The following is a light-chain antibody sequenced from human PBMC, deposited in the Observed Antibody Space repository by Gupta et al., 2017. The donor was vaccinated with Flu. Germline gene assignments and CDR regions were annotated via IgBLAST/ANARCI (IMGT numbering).Light chain of an antibody. Sequence: ERATLSCGASQSVSGNYLAWYQQKPGQAPRLLIYGASTRATGIPDRFSGSGSGTDFTLTISRLEPEDFAVYYCQQYGSSPLTFGGGTKVEIK. J-gene: IGKJ4*01. CDR2: GAS. CDR3: QQYGSSPLT. V-gene: IGKV3-20*01. CDR1: QSVSGNY.